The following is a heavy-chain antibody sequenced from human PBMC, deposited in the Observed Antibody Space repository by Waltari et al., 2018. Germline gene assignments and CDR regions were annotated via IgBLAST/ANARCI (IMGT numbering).Heavy chain of an antibody. J-gene: IGHJ6*02. D-gene: IGHD4-4*01. CDR2: IYYSGST. V-gene: IGHV4-39*07. CDR1: GGSISSSSYY. CDR3: ARDKTTVGQGDYYYYYGMDV. Sequence: QLQLQESGPGLVKPSETLSLTCTVSGGSISSSSYYWGWIRQPPGKGREWIGSIYYSGSTYYNPSLKSRVTISVDTSKNQFSLKLSSVTAADTAVYYCARDKTTVGQGDYYYYYGMDVWGQGTTVTVSS.